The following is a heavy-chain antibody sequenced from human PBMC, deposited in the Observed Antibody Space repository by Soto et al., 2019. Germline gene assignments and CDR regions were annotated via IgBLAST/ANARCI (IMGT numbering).Heavy chain of an antibody. Sequence: QMQLVQSGAEVKKPGASVKVSCKASGYTFTSYQMHWVRQAPGQGLEWMGISNPSGGRITNAPRFQGRVMMTRDTSTNTVYMELRSLRSEDTAVYYCARDGPPTTTGVGPSYTMDVWGQGTTVTVS. CDR3: ARDGPPTTTGVGPSYTMDV. J-gene: IGHJ6*02. CDR2: SNPSGGRI. D-gene: IGHD3-3*01. V-gene: IGHV1-46*01. CDR1: GYTFTSYQ.